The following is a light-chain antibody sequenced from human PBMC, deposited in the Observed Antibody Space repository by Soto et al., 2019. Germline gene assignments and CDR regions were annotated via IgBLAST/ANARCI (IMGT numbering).Light chain of an antibody. Sequence: IVLTQSPFTLSLSTGERATLSCRASQSVASSLAWYQQNPGQAPRLIIYDASHKATGIPARFSGSGSGTDFTLTISSLEPEDFAVYYCQQRGNWARTFGQGGRPEIK. CDR2: DAS. CDR3: QQRGNWART. CDR1: QSVASS. J-gene: IGKJ5*01. V-gene: IGKV3-11*01.